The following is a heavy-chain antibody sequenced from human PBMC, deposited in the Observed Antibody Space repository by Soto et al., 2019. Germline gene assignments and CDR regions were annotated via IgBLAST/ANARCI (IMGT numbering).Heavy chain of an antibody. CDR1: GDSISSSTYF. CDR2: ISGSGGTT. CDR3: AKTANGWFSAFDI. J-gene: IGHJ3*02. Sequence: ETLSLTCTVSGDSISSSTYFWGWVRQPPGKGLEWVSAISGSGGTTYYADSVKGRFTFSRDNSKNTLYLQMNSLRAEDTAVYYCAKTANGWFSAFDIWGQGTMVTVSS. D-gene: IGHD6-19*01. V-gene: IGHV3-23*01.